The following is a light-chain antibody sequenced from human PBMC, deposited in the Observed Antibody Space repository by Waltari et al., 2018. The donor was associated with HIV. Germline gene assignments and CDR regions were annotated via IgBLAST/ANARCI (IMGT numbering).Light chain of an antibody. Sequence: QSVLTQPPSVSGAPGQRVTISCTGTNSKLGAGYDVHWYQHIPGTAPKLLSYGNTKRPLGVPDRISGSKSATSASLAITGLQAEDEGDYYCQSYDSSLSGPIFGGGTKLTVL. V-gene: IGLV1-40*01. J-gene: IGLJ2*01. CDR1: NSKLGAGYD. CDR3: QSYDSSLSGPI. CDR2: GNT.